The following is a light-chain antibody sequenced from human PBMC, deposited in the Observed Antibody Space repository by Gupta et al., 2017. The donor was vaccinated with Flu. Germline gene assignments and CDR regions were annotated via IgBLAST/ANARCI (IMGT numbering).Light chain of an antibody. CDR2: ESF. Sequence: DVQTTQSPSSLSASVGDRVTITCRASQIVSRYLNWYQQTPGKPPKLLIYESFHLHTGVSSRFSGSGSGTDFTLTIRNLQPEEFGTYYCQQSDRSPRTFGQGTKVEI. V-gene: IGKV1-39*01. CDR1: QIVSRY. J-gene: IGKJ2*01. CDR3: QQSDRSPRT.